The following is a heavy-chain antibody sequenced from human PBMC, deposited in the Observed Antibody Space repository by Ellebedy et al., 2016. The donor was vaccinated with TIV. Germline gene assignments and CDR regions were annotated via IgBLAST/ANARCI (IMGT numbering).Heavy chain of an antibody. CDR2: IYHSGST. CDR1: GYSISSGYY. CDR3: ARTPDY. Sequence: SETLSLTXTVSGYSISSGYYWGWIRQPPGKGLEWIGSIYHSGSTYYNPSLKSRVTISVDTSKNQFSLKLSSVTAADTAVYYCARTPDYWGQGTLVTVSS. J-gene: IGHJ4*02. V-gene: IGHV4-38-2*02.